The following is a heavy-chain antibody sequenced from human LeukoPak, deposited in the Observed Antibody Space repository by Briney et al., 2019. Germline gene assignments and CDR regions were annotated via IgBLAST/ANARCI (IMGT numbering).Heavy chain of an antibody. J-gene: IGHJ5*02. D-gene: IGHD2-2*01. CDR3: ARDFVVVPAAMIQYNWFDP. CDR1: GYTFTSYD. Sequence: ASVKVSCKASGYTFTSYDINWVRQATGQGLEWMGWMNPNSGNTGYAQKFQGRVTMTRDTSISTAYMELSRLRSDDTAVYYCARDFVVVPAAMIQYNWFDPWGQGTLVTVSS. V-gene: IGHV1-8*01. CDR2: MNPNSGNT.